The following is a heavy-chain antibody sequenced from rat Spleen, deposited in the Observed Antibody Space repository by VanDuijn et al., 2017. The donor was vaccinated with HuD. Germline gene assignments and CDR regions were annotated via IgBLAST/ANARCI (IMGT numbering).Heavy chain of an antibody. J-gene: IGHJ4*01. Sequence: EVQLVESGGGLVQPGRSMKLSCAASGFIFSDYDMAWVRQAPKKGLEWVAYISFDGCITYYRDSVKGRFSSSRDNAKSTLYLQMDSLRSEDTATYYCTREDWVLDVWGQGISVIVSS. CDR2: ISFDGCIT. CDR3: TREDWVLDV. D-gene: IGHD4-2*01. V-gene: IGHV5-20*01. CDR1: GFIFSDYD.